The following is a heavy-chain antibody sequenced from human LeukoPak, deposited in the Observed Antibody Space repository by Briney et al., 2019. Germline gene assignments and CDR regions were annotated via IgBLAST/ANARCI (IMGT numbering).Heavy chain of an antibody. J-gene: IGHJ4*02. CDR1: GGSISSYY. CDR3: ARGQRGWPYFFNY. D-gene: IGHD6-19*01. Sequence: SETLSLTCTVSGGSISSYYWSWIRQPPGKGLEWIAYIYYIGSTNYNPSLKSRVTISVDTSKNQFSLKLSSVTAADTAVYYCARGQRGWPYFFNYWGQGTLVTVSS. V-gene: IGHV4-59*01. CDR2: IYYIGST.